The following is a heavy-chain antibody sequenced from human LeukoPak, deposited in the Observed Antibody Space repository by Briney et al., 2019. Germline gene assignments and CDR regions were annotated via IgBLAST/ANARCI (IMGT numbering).Heavy chain of an antibody. CDR1: GFAFSTYA. J-gene: IGHJ4*02. D-gene: IGHD5-12*01. V-gene: IGHV3-21*01. Sequence: GGSLRLSCAASGFAFSTYAMNWVRQAPGKGLEWVSSIGSGSRYIYYADSVKGRFTISRDNAKNSLYLQLNSLRADDTAVYYCARGPEDDLGYSISFDNWSQGSLVTVSS. CDR3: ARGPEDDLGYSISFDN. CDR2: IGSGSRYI.